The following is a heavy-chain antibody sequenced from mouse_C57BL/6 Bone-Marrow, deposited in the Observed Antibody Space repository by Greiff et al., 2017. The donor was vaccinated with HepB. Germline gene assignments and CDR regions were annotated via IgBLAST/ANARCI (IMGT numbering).Heavy chain of an antibody. CDR3: ARDPYYGSSVY. J-gene: IGHJ2*01. CDR1: GFTFSSYA. V-gene: IGHV5-4*01. Sequence: DVMLVESGGGLVKPGGSLKLSCAASGFTFSSYAMSWVRQTPEKRLEWVATISDGGSYTYYPDNVKGRFTISRDNAKNNLYLQMSHLKSEDTAMYYCARDPYYGSSVYWGQGTTLTVSS. D-gene: IGHD1-1*01. CDR2: ISDGGSYT.